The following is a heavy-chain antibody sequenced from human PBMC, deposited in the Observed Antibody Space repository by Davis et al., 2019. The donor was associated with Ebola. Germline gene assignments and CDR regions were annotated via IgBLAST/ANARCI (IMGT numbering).Heavy chain of an antibody. D-gene: IGHD3-22*01. J-gene: IGHJ4*02. CDR2: INHSGST. CDR3: ARGRYYDSSGYYYEDPYFDY. Sequence: PGGSLRLSCAVYGGSFSGYYWSWIRQPPGKGLEWIGEINHSGSTNYNPSLKSRVTISVDTSKNQFSLKLSSVTAADTAVYYCARGRYYDSSGYYYEDPYFDYWGQGTLVTVSS. CDR1: GGSFSGYY. V-gene: IGHV4-34*01.